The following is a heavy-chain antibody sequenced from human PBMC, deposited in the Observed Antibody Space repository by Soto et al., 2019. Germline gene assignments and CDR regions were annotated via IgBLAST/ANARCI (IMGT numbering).Heavy chain of an antibody. V-gene: IGHV1-69*02. CDR2: IIPILGIA. D-gene: IGHD5-12*01. Sequence: QVQLVQSGAEVKKPGSSVKVSCKASGGTFSSYTISWVRQAPGQGLEWMGRIIPILGIANYAQKFQGRVTITADKSTSTGYMEPRSLRSEDTAVYYCARGPYRGYDLYYYYYMDVWGKGTTVTVSS. CDR1: GGTFSSYT. CDR3: ARGPYRGYDLYYYYYMDV. J-gene: IGHJ6*03.